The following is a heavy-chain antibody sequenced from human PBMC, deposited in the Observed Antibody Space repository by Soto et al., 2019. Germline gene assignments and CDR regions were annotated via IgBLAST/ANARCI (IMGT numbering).Heavy chain of an antibody. D-gene: IGHD3-22*01. CDR3: AKDLSSLGWLALGAPFDS. CDR2: ISGNGRNA. Sequence: EVHLLESGGDVVQPGRSLRLSCAASGFTFSNYAMNWIRQAPGKGLEWLSSISGNGRNAYYADSVKGRFTISRDRSKNTLYLQLDSLRVDATAIYFCAKDLSSLGWLALGAPFDSWGQGTLVTVSS. J-gene: IGHJ4*02. V-gene: IGHV3-23*01. CDR1: GFTFSNYA.